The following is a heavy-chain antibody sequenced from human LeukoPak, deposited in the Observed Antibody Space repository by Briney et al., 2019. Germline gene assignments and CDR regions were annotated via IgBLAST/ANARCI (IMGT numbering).Heavy chain of an antibody. CDR1: GYIFSDYT. CDR2: INGENGNT. CDR3: ARGASLRFLEWSLTDGTFDI. D-gene: IGHD3-3*01. Sequence: GASVKVSCKASGYIFSDYTMHWVRQAPGQRLEWMGWINGENGNTKYSQELRGRVTFTSDSSATTVYMELSSLRSEDVAVYYCARGASLRFLEWSLTDGTFDIWGQGTMVTVSS. V-gene: IGHV1-3*03. J-gene: IGHJ3*02.